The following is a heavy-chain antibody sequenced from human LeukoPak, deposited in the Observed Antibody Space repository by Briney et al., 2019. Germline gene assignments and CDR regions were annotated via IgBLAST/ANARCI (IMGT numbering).Heavy chain of an antibody. V-gene: IGHV1-2*02. J-gene: IGHJ4*02. Sequence: ASVKDSCKASGYTFTAYYMHWVRQAPGQGLEWMGWINPNTGGTDYAQRFQGRVTMTRDTSISTAYMELSRLRSDDTAVYFCARDRPPDYWGQGTLVTVSS. CDR3: ARDRPPDY. CDR2: INPNTGGT. CDR1: GYTFTAYY.